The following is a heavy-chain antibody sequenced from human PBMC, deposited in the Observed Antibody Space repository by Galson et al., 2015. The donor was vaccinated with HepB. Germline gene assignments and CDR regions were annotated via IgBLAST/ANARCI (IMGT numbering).Heavy chain of an antibody. CDR1: GYTFTSYA. CDR3: ARGPYDYVWGSYRYTGAFDI. D-gene: IGHD3-16*02. J-gene: IGHJ3*02. Sequence: SVKVSCKASGYTFTSYAMHWVRQAPGQRLEWMGWINAGNGNTKYSQKFQGRVTITRDTSASTAYMELSSLRSEDTAVYYCARGPYDYVWGSYRYTGAFDIWGQGTMVTVSS. V-gene: IGHV1-3*01. CDR2: INAGNGNT.